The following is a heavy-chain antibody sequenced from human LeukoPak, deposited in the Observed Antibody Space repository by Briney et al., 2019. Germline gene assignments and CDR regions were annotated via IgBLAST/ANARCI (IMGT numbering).Heavy chain of an antibody. D-gene: IGHD1-1*01. CDR1: GGSLSNSY. V-gene: IGHV4-4*07. CDR2: VYTRGNT. J-gene: IGHJ5*02. CDR3: ARDIWNGGRWFDP. Sequence: SETLSLTCTVSGGSLSNSYWSWIRQPAGEGLEWIGRVYTRGNTDYSPSLKSRVTMSIDTSKNQFSLKLSSVTAADTAVYYCARDIWNGGRWFDPWGQGTLVIVSS.